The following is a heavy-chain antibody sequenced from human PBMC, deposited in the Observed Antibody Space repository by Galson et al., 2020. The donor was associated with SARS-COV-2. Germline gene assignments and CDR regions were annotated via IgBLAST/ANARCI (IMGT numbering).Heavy chain of an antibody. Sequence: SGPTLVKPTQTLTLTCTFSGFSLSTRGMCVSWIRQPPGKAQEWLARIDWDDDKYYSTSLKTRLTISKDTSKNQVVLTMTNMDPVDTSTYYCARMVVRGVTYDYWGQGTLVTVSS. D-gene: IGHD3-10*01. CDR2: IDWDDDK. CDR3: ARMVVRGVTYDY. CDR1: GFSLSTRGMC. V-gene: IGHV2-70*11. J-gene: IGHJ4*02.